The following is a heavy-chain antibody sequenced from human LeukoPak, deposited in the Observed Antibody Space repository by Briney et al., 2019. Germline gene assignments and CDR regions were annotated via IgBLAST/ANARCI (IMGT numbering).Heavy chain of an antibody. CDR3: ARQSVALGGFNI. V-gene: IGHV4-59*01. CDR2: IHYRGTT. Sequence: SETLSLTCTVSGGSISTYYWNWIRQPPGEGLEWIGYIHYRGTTNYNPSLKSRATISVDTSRSQFSLNLRSVSAADTAVYYCARQSVALGGFNIWGQGTVVTVSS. CDR1: GGSISTYY. D-gene: IGHD3-16*01. J-gene: IGHJ3*02.